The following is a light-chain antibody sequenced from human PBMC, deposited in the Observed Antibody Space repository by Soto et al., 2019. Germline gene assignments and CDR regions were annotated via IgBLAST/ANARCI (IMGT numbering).Light chain of an antibody. CDR2: EVS. CDR3: MQSTKLPPT. Sequence: DVVMTQTPLSLSVAPGQPASISCKSSQSLLHITGETFLFWYLQKPGQSPQLLIYEVSTRASGVPDRFSGSGSGTDFTLEISRVETDDVGIYYCMQSTKLPPTFGQGTRLETK. V-gene: IGKV2D-29*02. J-gene: IGKJ5*01. CDR1: QSLLHITGETF.